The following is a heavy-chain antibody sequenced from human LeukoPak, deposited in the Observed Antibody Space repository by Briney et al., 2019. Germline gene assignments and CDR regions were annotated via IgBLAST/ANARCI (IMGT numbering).Heavy chain of an antibody. CDR2: ISWKGDTT. CDR3: ARHRCSSTTCSFDS. J-gene: IGHJ4*02. CDR1: GFTFNNYA. D-gene: IGHD2-2*01. V-gene: IGHV3-20*01. Sequence: GGSLRLSCAASGFTFNNYAMTWVRHTPGKGPEWVSLISWKGDTTAYAESVRGRFTISRDNAKNSLYLHMNSLRPEDTAFYHCARHRCSSTTCSFDSWGQGSLVTVSS.